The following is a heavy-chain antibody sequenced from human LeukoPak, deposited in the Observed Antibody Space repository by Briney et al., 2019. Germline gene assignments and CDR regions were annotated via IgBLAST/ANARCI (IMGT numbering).Heavy chain of an antibody. CDR2: IYTSGST. CDR1: GGSISSYY. V-gene: IGHV4-4*07. CDR3: ARAVGSGSFQTYYYMDV. Sequence: SETLSLTCTVSGGSISSYYWSWIRQPAGKGLEWIGRIYTSGSTNYNPSLKSRVTMSVDTSKNRFSLKLSSVTAADTAVYYCARAVGSGSFQTYYYMDVWGKGTTVTISS. J-gene: IGHJ6*03. D-gene: IGHD3-10*01.